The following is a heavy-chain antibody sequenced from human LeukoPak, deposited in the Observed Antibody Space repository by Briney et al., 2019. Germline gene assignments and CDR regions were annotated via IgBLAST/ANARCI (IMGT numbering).Heavy chain of an antibody. J-gene: IGHJ3*02. CDR3: ASSTDVAGRAFDI. V-gene: IGHV1-69*05. Sequence: SVKVSCKASGGTFSSYAISWVRQAPGQGLEWMGGIIPIFGTANYAQKFQGRVTITTDESTSTAYMELSSLRSEDTAVYHCASSTDVAGRAFDIWGQGTMVTVSS. D-gene: IGHD5-12*01. CDR1: GGTFSSYA. CDR2: IIPIFGTA.